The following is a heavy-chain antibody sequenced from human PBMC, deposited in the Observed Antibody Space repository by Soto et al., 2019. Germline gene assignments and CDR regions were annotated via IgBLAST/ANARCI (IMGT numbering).Heavy chain of an antibody. CDR3: ARDVRQWVAGYGMDV. D-gene: IGHD2-8*01. CDR1: GGTFSSYT. CDR2: IIPILGIA. J-gene: IGHJ6*02. Sequence: QVQLVQSGAEVKKPGSSVKVSCKASGGTFSSYTISWVRQAPGQGLEWMGRIIPILGIANYAQKFQGRVTIXXDXSXXTAYMELSSLRSEDTAVYYCARDVRQWVAGYGMDVWGQGTTVTVSS. V-gene: IGHV1-69*08.